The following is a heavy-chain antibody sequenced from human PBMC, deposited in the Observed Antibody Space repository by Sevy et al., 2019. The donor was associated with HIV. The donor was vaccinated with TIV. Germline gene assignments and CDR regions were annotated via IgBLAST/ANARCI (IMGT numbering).Heavy chain of an antibody. CDR3: AKVTLWELLAAHDAFDV. V-gene: IGHV3-23*01. CDR2: ISGRDSST. J-gene: IGHJ3*01. D-gene: IGHD1-26*01. CDR1: GFSFSGYD. Sequence: GGSLRLSCAASGFSFSGYDMNWVRQAPGKGLEWVSSISGRDSSTYYADSVRGRFIISRDNSENTLYLQMNGLRAEDTTVYYCAKVTLWELLAAHDAFDVWGQGTMVTVSS.